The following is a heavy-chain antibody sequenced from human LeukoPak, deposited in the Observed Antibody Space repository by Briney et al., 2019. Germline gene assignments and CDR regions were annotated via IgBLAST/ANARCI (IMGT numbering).Heavy chain of an antibody. D-gene: IGHD3-10*01. J-gene: IGHJ5*02. V-gene: IGHV3-30*18. CDR3: AKEGTPQVSTWYDL. CDR2: ISYEGGTQ. Sequence: GMSLRLSCAASGVTLSPYGMHWVRQAPGKGLEWVAVISYEGGTQHYADSVKGRFIISRDNPRDTLYLQMNILRTEDTAVYYCAKEGTPQVSTWYDLWGQGTQVIVSS. CDR1: GVTLSPYG.